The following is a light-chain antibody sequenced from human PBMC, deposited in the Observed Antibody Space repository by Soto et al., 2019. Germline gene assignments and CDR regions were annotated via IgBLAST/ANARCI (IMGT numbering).Light chain of an antibody. CDR1: HSVSSN. CDR3: QQYNTWRSIT. Sequence: EIMMTQSPATFSVSPGERAILSCRASHSVSSNLAWYQQKPGQAPRLLIYDASSRATGIPARFSGSGSGTEFTLTISSLQPEDFAVYYCQQYNTWRSITFGQGTRLEIK. J-gene: IGKJ5*01. V-gene: IGKV3-15*01. CDR2: DAS.